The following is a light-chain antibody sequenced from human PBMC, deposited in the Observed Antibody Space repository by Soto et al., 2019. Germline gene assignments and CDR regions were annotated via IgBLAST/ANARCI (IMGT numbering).Light chain of an antibody. CDR3: QQYDNLPLT. J-gene: IGKJ4*01. V-gene: IGKV1-33*01. Sequence: DIQMTQSPSSLSASVGDRVTITCQASQAISNYLNWYQQKPGKAPKLLIYDASNLETGVPSRFSGSGSGTDITFTISSLHPEDIATYYCQQYDNLPLTFGGGTKVEIK. CDR2: DAS. CDR1: QAISNY.